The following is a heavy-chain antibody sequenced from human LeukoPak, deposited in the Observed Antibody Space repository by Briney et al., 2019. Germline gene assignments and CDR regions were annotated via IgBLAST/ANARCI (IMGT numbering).Heavy chain of an antibody. CDR1: GFTFSSYE. D-gene: IGHD3-3*01. CDR3: ARGAAYYDFWSGYYIGRYYFDY. J-gene: IGHJ4*02. CDR2: ISSSGSTI. Sequence: PGGSLRLSCAASGFTFSSYEMNWVRQAPGKGLEGVSYISSSGSTIYYADSVEGRFTISRDNAKNSLYLQMNSLRAEDTAVYYCARGAAYYDFWSGYYIGRYYFDYWGQGTLVTVSS. V-gene: IGHV3-48*03.